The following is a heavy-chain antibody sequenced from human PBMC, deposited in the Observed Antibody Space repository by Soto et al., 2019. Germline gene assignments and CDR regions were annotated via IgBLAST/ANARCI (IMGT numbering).Heavy chain of an antibody. Sequence: QLQLQESGPGLVKPSETLSLTCTVSGGSISSSSYYWGWIRQPPGKGLEWIGSIYYSGSTYYNPSLKSRATISVDTSKNQFSLKLSSVTAADTAVYYCASTTQGYCSSTSCYPYYMDVWGKGTTVTVSS. J-gene: IGHJ6*03. V-gene: IGHV4-39*01. CDR3: ASTTQGYCSSTSCYPYYMDV. CDR1: GGSISSSSYY. D-gene: IGHD2-2*01. CDR2: IYYSGST.